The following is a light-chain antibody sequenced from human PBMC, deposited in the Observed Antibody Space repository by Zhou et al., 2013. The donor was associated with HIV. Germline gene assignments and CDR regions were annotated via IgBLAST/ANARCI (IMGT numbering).Light chain of an antibody. CDR2: GAS. J-gene: IGKJ1*01. CDR1: QAITNS. CDR3: QQYYASPWT. V-gene: IGKV1-NL1*01. Sequence: DVQMTQSPSSLSASVGDRVTITCRASQAITNSLAWYEQKPGKAPKLLVSGASRMESGVPSRFSGSGSGTDYTLTISSLQPEDFATYYCQQYYASPWTFGQGTKVEIK.